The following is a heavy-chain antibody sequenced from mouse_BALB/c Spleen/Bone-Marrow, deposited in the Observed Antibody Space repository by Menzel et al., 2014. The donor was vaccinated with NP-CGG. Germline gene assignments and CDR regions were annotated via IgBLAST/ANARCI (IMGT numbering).Heavy chain of an antibody. V-gene: IGHV2-6-7*01. Sequence: VQLQQSGPGLVAPSQSLSITCTVSGFSLTGYGVNWVRQPPGKGLEWLGMIWGDGSTDYNSALKSRLSISKDNSKSQVFLKMNSLQTDDTARYYCARGDGYYDSYFDYWGQGTTLTVSS. CDR1: GFSLTGYG. CDR3: ARGDGYYDSYFDY. J-gene: IGHJ2*01. CDR2: IWGDGST. D-gene: IGHD2-4*01.